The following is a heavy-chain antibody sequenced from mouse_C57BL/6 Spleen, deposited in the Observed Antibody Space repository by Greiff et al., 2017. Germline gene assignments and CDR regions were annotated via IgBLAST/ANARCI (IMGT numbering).Heavy chain of an antibody. J-gene: IGHJ2*01. V-gene: IGHV1-26*01. CDR1: GYTFTDYY. Sequence: EVQLQQSGPELVKPGASVKISCKASGYTFTDYYMNWVKQSHGKSLEWIGDINPNNGGTSYNQKFKGKATLTVDKSSSTAYMELRSLTSEDSAVYYCARGGGYDGYYFDSWGQGTTLTVSS. D-gene: IGHD2-2*01. CDR3: ARGGGYDGYYFDS. CDR2: INPNNGGT.